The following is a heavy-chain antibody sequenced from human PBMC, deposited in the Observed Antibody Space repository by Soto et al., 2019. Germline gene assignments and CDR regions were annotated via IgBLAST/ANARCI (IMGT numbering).Heavy chain of an antibody. J-gene: IGHJ4*02. CDR2: IYYSGST. V-gene: IGHV4-39*07. CDR1: GGSISSSSYY. Sequence: SETLSLTCTVSGGSISSSSYYWGWIRQPPGKGLEWIGSIYYSGSTNYNPSLKSRVTISVDTSKNQFSLKLSSVTAADTAVYYCATAPPGYSGYDSPVTTLVYWGQGTLVTVSS. D-gene: IGHD5-12*01. CDR3: ATAPPGYSGYDSPVTTLVY.